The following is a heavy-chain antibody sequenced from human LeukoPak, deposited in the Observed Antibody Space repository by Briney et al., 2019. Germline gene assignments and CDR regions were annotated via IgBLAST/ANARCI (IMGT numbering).Heavy chain of an antibody. V-gene: IGHV4-34*01. CDR2: INHSGST. D-gene: IGHD3-22*01. Sequence: PSETLSLTCAVYGGSFSGYYWSWIRQPPVKGLEWIGEINHSGSTNYNPSLKSRVTISVDTSKNQFSLKLSSVTAADTAVYYCARGDSSGDPFDYWGQGTLVTVSS. CDR3: ARGDSSGDPFDY. J-gene: IGHJ4*02. CDR1: GGSFSGYY.